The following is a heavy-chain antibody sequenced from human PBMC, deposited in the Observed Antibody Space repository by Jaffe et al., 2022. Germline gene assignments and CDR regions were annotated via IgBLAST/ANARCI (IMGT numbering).Heavy chain of an antibody. D-gene: IGHD4-17*01. CDR2: ISGSGGST. V-gene: IGHV3-23*01. Sequence: EVQLLESGGDLVQPGGSLRLSCAASGLTFSNYAMTWVRQAPGKGLEWVSGISGSGGSTYYADSVRGRFTISRDNSENTLYLQMNSLRVEDTAVYYCAKGPRVTVNIFDFWGQGTLVTVSS. CDR1: GLTFSNYA. J-gene: IGHJ4*02. CDR3: AKGPRVTVNIFDF.